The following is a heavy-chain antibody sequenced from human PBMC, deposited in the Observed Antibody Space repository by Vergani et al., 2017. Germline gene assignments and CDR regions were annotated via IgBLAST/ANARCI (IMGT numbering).Heavy chain of an antibody. CDR2: IKNKTDGGTT. Sequence: EVQLVESGGSFLTPPSSLPLSSPPSPFPFTHSSLHSFPQAPAHPLSLVCRIKNKTDGGTTDYAAPVKGRFTISRDDSKNTLYLQMNSLKNEDTAVYYCTTEPGSSSWYCPYYYYYMDVWGKGTTVTVSS. D-gene: IGHD6-13*01. V-gene: IGHV3-15*07. CDR3: TTEPGSSSWYCPYYYYYMDV. J-gene: IGHJ6*03. CDR1: PFPFTHSS.